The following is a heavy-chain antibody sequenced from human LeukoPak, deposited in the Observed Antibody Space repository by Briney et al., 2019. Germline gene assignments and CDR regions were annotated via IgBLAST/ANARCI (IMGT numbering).Heavy chain of an antibody. CDR2: ISYDGSNK. V-gene: IGHV3-30-3*01. D-gene: IGHD3-22*01. CDR3: ARDYDSSGYYFS. Sequence: GRSLRLSCAASGFTFSSYAMHWVRQAPGKGLEWVAVISYDGSNKYYADSVKGRFTISRDNSKNTLYLQMNSLRAEDTAVYYCARDYDSSGYYFSWGQGTLVTVSS. J-gene: IGHJ4*02. CDR1: GFTFSSYA.